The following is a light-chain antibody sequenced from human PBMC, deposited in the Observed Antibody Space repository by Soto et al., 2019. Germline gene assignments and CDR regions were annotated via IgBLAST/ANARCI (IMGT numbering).Light chain of an antibody. J-gene: IGKJ1*01. CDR2: DAS. Sequence: EIVLTQSPATLSLSPGERATLSCRASQSVSSYLAWYQQKPGQAPRLLIYDASNRATGIPARFSGSGSGTDFTLTISSLQPDDFAVYYCQQYGTSPRTFGQGTKVDIK. V-gene: IGKV3-11*01. CDR1: QSVSSY. CDR3: QQYGTSPRT.